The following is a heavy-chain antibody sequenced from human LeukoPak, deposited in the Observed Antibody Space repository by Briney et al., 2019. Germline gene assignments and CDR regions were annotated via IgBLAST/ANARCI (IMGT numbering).Heavy chain of an antibody. CDR2: ISSSSSYI. V-gene: IGHV3-21*01. CDR3: ARDITIRMVPFDY. CDR1: GFTFSSYS. J-gene: IGHJ4*02. D-gene: IGHD1-20*01. Sequence: GGSLRLSCAASGFTFSSYSMNWVRQAPGKGLEWASSISSSSSYIYYADSVKGRFTISRDNAKNSLYLQMNSLRAEDTAVYYCARDITIRMVPFDYWGQGTLVTVSS.